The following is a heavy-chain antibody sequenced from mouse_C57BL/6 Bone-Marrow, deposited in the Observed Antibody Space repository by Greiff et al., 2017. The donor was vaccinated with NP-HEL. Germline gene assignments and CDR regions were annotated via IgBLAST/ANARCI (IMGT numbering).Heavy chain of an antibody. V-gene: IGHV1-42*01. CDR2: INPSTGGT. Sequence: QLQQSGPELVKPGASVKISCKASGYSFTGYYMNWVKQSPEKSLEWIGEINPSTGGTTYNQKFKAKATLTVDKSSSTAYMQLKSLTSEDSAVYYCARWGYDYALDYWGQGTTLTVSS. D-gene: IGHD2-4*01. CDR1: GYSFTGYY. J-gene: IGHJ2*01. CDR3: ARWGYDYALDY.